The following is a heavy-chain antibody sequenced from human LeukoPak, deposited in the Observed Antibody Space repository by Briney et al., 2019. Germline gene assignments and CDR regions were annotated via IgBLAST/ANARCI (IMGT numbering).Heavy chain of an antibody. Sequence: GRSLRLSCAASGFTFSSYGMHWVRQAPGKGLEWVAVISYDGSNKYYADSVKGQFTISRDNAKNSLYLQMNSLRAEDTALYYCAKDTIFGVVSAAFDYWGQGTLVTVSS. CDR3: AKDTIFGVVSAAFDY. CDR2: ISYDGSNK. D-gene: IGHD3-3*01. CDR1: GFTFSSYG. J-gene: IGHJ4*02. V-gene: IGHV3-30*18.